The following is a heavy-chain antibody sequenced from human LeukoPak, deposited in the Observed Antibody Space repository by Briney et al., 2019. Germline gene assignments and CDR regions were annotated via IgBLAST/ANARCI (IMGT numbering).Heavy chain of an antibody. CDR2: IYYSGST. Sequence: SETLSLTCTVSGGSISSYYWSWIRQPPGKGVKWMGDIYYSGSTSYSPSLRRRVTITVDSSKNQCSLKLSSVAAADTAVYYCTRETSQKGAHYMDVWGKGTTVTISS. J-gene: IGHJ6*03. V-gene: IGHV4-59*01. CDR3: TRETSQKGAHYMDV. CDR1: GGSISSYY. D-gene: IGHD3-16*01.